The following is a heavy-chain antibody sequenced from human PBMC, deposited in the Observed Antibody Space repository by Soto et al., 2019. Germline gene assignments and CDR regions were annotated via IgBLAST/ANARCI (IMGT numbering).Heavy chain of an antibody. CDR2: IKQDGSEK. D-gene: IGHD1-7*01. Sequence: PGGSMRLSCAASGFTFSSYWMSWVRQDPGKGLEWVANIKQDGSEKYYVDSVKGRFTISRDNAKNSLYLQMNSLRAEDTAVYYCAREEYNWNYGSLYYYMDVWGKGTTVTVSS. CDR3: AREEYNWNYGSLYYYMDV. V-gene: IGHV3-7*01. J-gene: IGHJ6*03. CDR1: GFTFSSYW.